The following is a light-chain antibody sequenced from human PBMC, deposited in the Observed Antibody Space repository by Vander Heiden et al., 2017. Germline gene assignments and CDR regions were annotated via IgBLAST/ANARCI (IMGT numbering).Light chain of an antibody. J-gene: IGKJ1*01. V-gene: IGKV1-39*01. CDR1: QSISSY. Sequence: IQITPTPSFLSASVGDGVTITCRASQSISSYLNWYQQKPGKAPMLLIYAASSLQSGVPSRFSGSGSGTEFTLTISSLQPEDFATYYCQQIFSSPLTFGRGTKVEIK. CDR2: AAS. CDR3: QQIFSSPLT.